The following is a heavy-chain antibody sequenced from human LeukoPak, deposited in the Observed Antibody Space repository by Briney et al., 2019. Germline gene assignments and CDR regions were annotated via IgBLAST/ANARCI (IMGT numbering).Heavy chain of an antibody. J-gene: IGHJ4*02. D-gene: IGHD6-13*01. CDR2: ISAYNGNT. V-gene: IGHV1-18*04. Sequence: ASVKVSCKASGYTFTSYGISWVRQAPGQGLEWMGWISAYNGNTNYAQKLQGRVTMTTDTSTSTAYMELRSLRSDDTAVYYCARDPHQRQLSPYYFDYWGQGTLVTVSS. CDR3: ARDPHQRQLSPYYFDY. CDR1: GYTFTSYG.